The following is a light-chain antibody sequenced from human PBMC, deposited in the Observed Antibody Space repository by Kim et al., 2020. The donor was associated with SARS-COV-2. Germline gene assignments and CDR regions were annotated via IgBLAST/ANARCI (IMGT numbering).Light chain of an antibody. J-gene: IGKJ4*01. CDR3: QQCYSSPVT. Sequence: ATINGKASQSVFYRPDNKNYLAWYQHKPGQPPKLVISRASSRESGVPERFSGSGSGTDFTLTISSLQAEDVAVYYCQQCYSSPVTFGGGTKVDIK. CDR1: QSVFYRPDNKNY. V-gene: IGKV4-1*01. CDR2: RAS.